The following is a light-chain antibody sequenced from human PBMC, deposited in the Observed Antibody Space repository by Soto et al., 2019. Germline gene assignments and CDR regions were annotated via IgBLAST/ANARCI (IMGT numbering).Light chain of an antibody. CDR2: GAS. Sequence: EIVLTQSPGTLSLSPGERATLSCRASQSVSSSYLAWYQQKPGQAPRLLIYGASSRASGIPDRFSGRGSGKVFTITISRREPEDFAVYYGQQYGSSWTFGQGTKLEIK. CDR1: QSVSSSY. J-gene: IGKJ1*01. V-gene: IGKV3-20*01. CDR3: QQYGSSWT.